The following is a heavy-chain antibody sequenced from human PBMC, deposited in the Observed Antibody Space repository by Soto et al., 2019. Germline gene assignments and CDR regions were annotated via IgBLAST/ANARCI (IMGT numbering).Heavy chain of an antibody. CDR2: IDWDDDK. CDR3: ERMYYYDSSPFAFDI. Sequence: SGPTLVNPTQTLTLTCTFSGFSLSTSGMRVSWIRQPPGKALEWLARIDWDDDKFYSTSLKTRLTISKDTSKNQVVLTMTNMDPVDTATYYCERMYYYDSSPFAFDIWGQGTMVTV. CDR1: GFSLSTSGMR. V-gene: IGHV2-70*04. J-gene: IGHJ3*02. D-gene: IGHD3-22*01.